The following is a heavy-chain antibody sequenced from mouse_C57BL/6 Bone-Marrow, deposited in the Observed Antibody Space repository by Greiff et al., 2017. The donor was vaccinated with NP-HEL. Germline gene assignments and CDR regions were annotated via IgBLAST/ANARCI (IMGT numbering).Heavy chain of an antibody. D-gene: IGHD2-5*01. Sequence: EVQRVESGGGLVKPGGSLKLSCAASGFTFSSYTMSWVRQTPEKRLEWVATISGGGGNTYYPDSVKGRFTISRDNAKNTLYLQMGSLRSEDTALYYCARGHSNYEDYWGQGTTLTVSS. J-gene: IGHJ2*01. CDR1: GFTFSSYT. CDR2: ISGGGGNT. V-gene: IGHV5-9*01. CDR3: ARGHSNYEDY.